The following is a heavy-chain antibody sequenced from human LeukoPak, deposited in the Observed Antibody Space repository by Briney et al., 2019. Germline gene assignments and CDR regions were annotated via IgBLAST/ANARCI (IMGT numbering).Heavy chain of an antibody. CDR3: ARDRWGYSYGGD. Sequence: PGGSLRLSCAASGFTFSSYSMNWVRQAPGKGLEWVSSISSSSSYIYYADSVKGRFTISRDNAKYSLYLQMNSLRAEDTAVYYCARDRWGYSYGGDWGQGTLVTVSS. D-gene: IGHD5-18*01. CDR1: GFTFSSYS. V-gene: IGHV3-21*01. CDR2: ISSSSSYI. J-gene: IGHJ4*02.